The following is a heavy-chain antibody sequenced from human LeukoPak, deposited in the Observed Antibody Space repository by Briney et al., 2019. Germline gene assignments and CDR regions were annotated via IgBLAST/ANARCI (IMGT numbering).Heavy chain of an antibody. V-gene: IGHV3-74*01. CDR3: ARDPYSGNYGNYYYYYMDV. Sequence: PGGSLRLSCAASGFTFSSYWMHWVRQAPGKGLVWVSRINSDGSSTSYADSVKGRFTISRDNAKNSLYLQMNSLGPEDTAVYYCARDPYSGNYGNYYYYYMDVWGKGTTVTTSS. CDR2: INSDGSST. D-gene: IGHD1-26*01. J-gene: IGHJ6*03. CDR1: GFTFSSYW.